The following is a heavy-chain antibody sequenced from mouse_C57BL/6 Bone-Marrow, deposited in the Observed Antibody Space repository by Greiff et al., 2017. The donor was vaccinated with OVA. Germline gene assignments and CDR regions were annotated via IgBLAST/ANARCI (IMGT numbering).Heavy chain of an antibody. CDR3: AVYGMGFAY. CDR1: GFSLASYG. CDR2: IWGVGST. V-gene: IGHV2-6*01. Sequence: VQLQQSGPGLVAPSQSLSITCTVSGFSLASYGVDWVRQSPGKGLEWLGVIWGVGSTNYNSALKSRLSISKDNSKSQVFLKMNSLQTDDTAMYYCAVYGMGFAYWGQGTLVTVSA. D-gene: IGHD1-1*01. J-gene: IGHJ3*01.